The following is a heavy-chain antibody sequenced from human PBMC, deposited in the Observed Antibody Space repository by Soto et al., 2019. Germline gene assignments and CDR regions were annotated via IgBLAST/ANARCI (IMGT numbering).Heavy chain of an antibody. Sequence: QVQLQQWGAGLLKPSETLSLTCAVYGGSFSGYYWSWIRQPPGKGLEWIGEINHSGSTNYNPCLKSRVTISVDTSKNQFSLKLSSVTAADTAVYYCAREVRNYYDTPYGMDVWGQGTTVTVSS. CDR1: GGSFSGYY. CDR3: AREVRNYYDTPYGMDV. J-gene: IGHJ6*02. V-gene: IGHV4-34*01. CDR2: INHSGST. D-gene: IGHD3-22*01.